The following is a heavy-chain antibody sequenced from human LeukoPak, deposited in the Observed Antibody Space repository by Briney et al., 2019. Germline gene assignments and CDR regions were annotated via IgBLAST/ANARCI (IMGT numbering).Heavy chain of an antibody. D-gene: IGHD5-18*01. J-gene: IGHJ4*02. CDR3: ARGVRGQLYYFDY. V-gene: IGHV3-7*01. Sequence: GGSLRLSGAASGFTFTTFWMSWVRQAPGKGLEWLANIKEDGSEKYYLDSVRGRITVSRDNAKNSLNLQIDSLGVEDTAVYYCARGVRGQLYYFDYWGPGTLVTVSS. CDR2: IKEDGSEK. CDR1: GFTFTTFW.